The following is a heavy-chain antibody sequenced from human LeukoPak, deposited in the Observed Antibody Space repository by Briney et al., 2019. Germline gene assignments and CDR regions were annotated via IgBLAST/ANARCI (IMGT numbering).Heavy chain of an antibody. Sequence: GRSLRLSCAASGLTFDDYAMHWVRQAPGKGLEWVSGISWNSGSIGYADSVKGRFTISRDNAKNSLYLQMNSLRVEDTAVYYCAKEGRSLQTYWGQGTLVTVSS. CDR3: AKEGRSLQTY. D-gene: IGHD5-24*01. V-gene: IGHV3-9*01. CDR2: ISWNSGSI. CDR1: GLTFDDYA. J-gene: IGHJ4*02.